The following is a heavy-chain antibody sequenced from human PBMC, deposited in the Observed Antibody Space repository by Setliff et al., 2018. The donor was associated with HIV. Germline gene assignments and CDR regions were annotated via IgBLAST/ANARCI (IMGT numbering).Heavy chain of an antibody. D-gene: IGHD4-4*01. CDR1: GGSISSGGYY. V-gene: IGHV4-31*03. Sequence: SETLSLTCTVSGGSISSGGYYWSWIRQHPGKGLEYIGYIYYSGSTYYNPSLKSRVTISVDTSKNQFSLRLNSVTAADTAVYYCARDGIYDYSNYVDAFDIWGPGTMVTVSS. CDR2: IYYSGST. J-gene: IGHJ3*02. CDR3: ARDGIYDYSNYVDAFDI.